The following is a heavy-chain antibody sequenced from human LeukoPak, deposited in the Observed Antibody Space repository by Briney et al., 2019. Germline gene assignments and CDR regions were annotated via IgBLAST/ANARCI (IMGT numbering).Heavy chain of an antibody. CDR1: GFTFTSYA. D-gene: IGHD4-17*01. V-gene: IGHV3-23*01. CDR2: ISGSGGST. CDR3: AKDGGDYFDY. J-gene: IGHJ4*02. Sequence: GGSLRLSCAASGFTFTSYAMSWVRQAPGKGLEWVSVISGSGGSTYYADSEKGRFTISRDNSKNTLYLQMNSLRAEDTAVYYCAKDGGDYFDYWGQGTLVTVSS.